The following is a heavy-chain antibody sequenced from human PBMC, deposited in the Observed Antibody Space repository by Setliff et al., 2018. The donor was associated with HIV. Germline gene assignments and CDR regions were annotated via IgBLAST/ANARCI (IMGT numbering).Heavy chain of an antibody. CDR3: ARDRILWFGELSGAFDI. CDR2: INTNTGNP. Sequence: GASVKVSCKASGYTFTSYAMNWVRQAPGQGLEWMGWINTNTGNPTYAQGFTGRFVFSLDTSVSTAYLQISSLKAEDTAVYYCARDRILWFGELSGAFDIWCQGTMVTVSS. CDR1: GYTFTSYA. V-gene: IGHV7-4-1*02. J-gene: IGHJ3*02. D-gene: IGHD3-10*01.